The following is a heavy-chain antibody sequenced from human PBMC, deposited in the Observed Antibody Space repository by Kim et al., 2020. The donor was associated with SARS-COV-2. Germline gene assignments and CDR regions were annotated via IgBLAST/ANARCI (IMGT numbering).Heavy chain of an antibody. V-gene: IGHV3-64D*09. J-gene: IGHJ4*02. CDR2: ISSNGGST. Sequence: GGSLRLSCSASGFTFSSYAMHWVRQAPGKGLEYVSAISSNGGSTYYADSVKGRFTISRDNSKNTLYLQMSSLRAEDTAVYYCVKEWALITMIVVVTDGYFDYWGQGTLVTVSS. D-gene: IGHD3-22*01. CDR3: VKEWALITMIVVVTDGYFDY. CDR1: GFTFSSYA.